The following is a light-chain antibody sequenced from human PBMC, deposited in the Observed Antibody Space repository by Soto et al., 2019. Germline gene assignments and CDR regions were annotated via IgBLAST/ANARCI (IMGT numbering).Light chain of an antibody. J-gene: IGLJ2*01. CDR1: SSDVGGYNY. CDR3: SSYTSSSTYVV. Sequence: QSALTQPASVSGSPGQSITISCTGTSSDVGGYNYVSWYQQHPGKAPKLMIFDVSNRPSWVSNRFSGSKSGNTASLTISGLQAEDEADYYCSSYTSSSTYVVFGGGTKVTVL. V-gene: IGLV2-14*01. CDR2: DVS.